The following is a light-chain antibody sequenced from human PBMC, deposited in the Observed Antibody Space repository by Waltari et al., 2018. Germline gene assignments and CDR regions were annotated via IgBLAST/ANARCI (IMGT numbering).Light chain of an antibody. Sequence: DIVMTQSPDSLTVSLGERATINCKSSQSVLFSSDNKNYLAWYQQKPGKPPKLLIYWASTLESGVPDRFSGSGSGTDFTLPISSLQAEDVAVYFCQQYYIAQYTFGQGTKLEIK. CDR2: WAS. CDR1: QSVLFSSDNKNY. CDR3: QQYYIAQYT. V-gene: IGKV4-1*01. J-gene: IGKJ2*01.